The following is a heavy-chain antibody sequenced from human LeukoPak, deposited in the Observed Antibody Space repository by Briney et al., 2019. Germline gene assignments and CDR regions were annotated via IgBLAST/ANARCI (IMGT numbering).Heavy chain of an antibody. D-gene: IGHD2/OR15-2a*01. CDR2: INHSGST. CDR1: GGSFSGYY. V-gene: IGHV4-34*01. CDR3: ARDSFSTIALYY. Sequence: SETLSLTCAVYGGSFSGYYWSWIRQPPGKGLEWIGEINHSGSTNYNPSLKSRVTISVDTSKNQFSLKLSSVTAADTAVYYCARDSFSTIALYYWGPGTLVTVSS. J-gene: IGHJ4*02.